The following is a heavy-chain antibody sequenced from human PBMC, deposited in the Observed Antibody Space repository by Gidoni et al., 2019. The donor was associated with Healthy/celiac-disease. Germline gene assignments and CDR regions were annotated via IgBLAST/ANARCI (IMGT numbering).Heavy chain of an antibody. CDR2: ISGSGGST. J-gene: IGHJ4*02. D-gene: IGHD3-10*01. Sequence: EVQLLESGGGLVQPGGSLRLYCAASGYTFSSYAMSWVRKAPGKGLEWLSAISGSGGSTSYADSVKGRFTISRDNSKNTLYLQMNSLRAEDTAVYYCAQLITMVRGAPDYWGQGTLVTVSS. CDR3: AQLITMVRGAPDY. CDR1: GYTFSSYA. V-gene: IGHV3-23*01.